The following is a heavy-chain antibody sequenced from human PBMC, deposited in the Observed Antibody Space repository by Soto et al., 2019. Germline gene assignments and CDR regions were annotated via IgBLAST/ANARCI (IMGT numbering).Heavy chain of an antibody. J-gene: IGHJ6*02. CDR1: GYTFTGYY. CDR2: INPNSGGT. V-gene: IGHV1-2*04. Sequence: ASVKVSCKASGYTFTGYYMHWVRQAPGQGLEWMGWINPNSGGTNYAQKFQGWVTMTRDTSISTAYMELSRLRSDDTAVYYCARQYYGSGSWPSSGMDVWGQGTTVTVSS. CDR3: ARQYYGSGSWPSSGMDV. D-gene: IGHD3-10*01.